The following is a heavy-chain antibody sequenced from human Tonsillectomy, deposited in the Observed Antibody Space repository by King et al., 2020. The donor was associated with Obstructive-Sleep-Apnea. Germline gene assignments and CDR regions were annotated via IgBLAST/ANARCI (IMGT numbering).Heavy chain of an antibody. CDR3: GKGMGREEAGYYYYGMDV. V-gene: IGHV3-9*01. J-gene: IGHJ6*02. CDR1: GFTFDDYA. CDR2: ISWSSGSI. D-gene: IGHD3-16*01. Sequence: VQLVESGGGLVQPGRSLRLSCAASGFTFDDYAMHWVRQAPGKGLEWVSTISWSSGSIAYADSVKGRFTSSRDNAKNSLYLQMNSLRAEDTALYYCGKGMGREEAGYYYYGMDVWGQGTTVTVSS.